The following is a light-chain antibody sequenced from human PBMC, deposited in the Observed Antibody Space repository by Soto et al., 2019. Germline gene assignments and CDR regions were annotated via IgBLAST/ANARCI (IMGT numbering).Light chain of an antibody. CDR2: AAS. CDR3: QQYNNWPPIT. Sequence: DIQMTQSPSTLSGSVGDRVTITCRASQSIRSYLNWYQQKPGKAPKLLIYAASSLQSGVPSRFSGSGSGTEFTLTISSLQSEDFAVYYCQQYNNWPPITFGQGTRLEIK. CDR1: QSIRSY. V-gene: IGKV1-39*01. J-gene: IGKJ5*01.